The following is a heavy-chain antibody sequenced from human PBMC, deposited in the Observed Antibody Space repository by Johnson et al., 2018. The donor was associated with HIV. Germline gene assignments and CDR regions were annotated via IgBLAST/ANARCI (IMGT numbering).Heavy chain of an antibody. D-gene: IGHD1-7*01. CDR2: IKQDGSEK. V-gene: IGHV3-7*02. J-gene: IGHJ3*02. Sequence: VQLVESGGGVVQPGGSLRLSCAASGFTFSSFWMTWVRQAPGTGLERVANIKQDGSEKYYADSVQGRFTISRDNSKNTLYLQMNSLKAEDTAVYYCARGSRLTGTTVAFDIWGQGTMVTVSS. CDR3: ARGSRLTGTTVAFDI. CDR1: GFTFSSFW.